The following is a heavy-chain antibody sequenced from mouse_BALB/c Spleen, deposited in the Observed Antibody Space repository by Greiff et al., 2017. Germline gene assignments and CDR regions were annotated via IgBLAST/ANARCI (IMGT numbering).Heavy chain of an antibody. CDR3: AGGDGHFAY. CDR2: IYPGNGDT. J-gene: IGHJ3*01. D-gene: IGHD2-13*01. V-gene: IGHV1-12*01. CDR1: GYTFTSYN. Sequence: QVQLQQPGAELVKPGASVKMSCKASGYTFTSYNMHWVKQTPGQGLEWIGAIYPGNGDTSYNQKFKGKATLTADKSSSTAYMQLSSLTSEDSAVYNCAGGDGHFAYRGEGRLVTVSA.